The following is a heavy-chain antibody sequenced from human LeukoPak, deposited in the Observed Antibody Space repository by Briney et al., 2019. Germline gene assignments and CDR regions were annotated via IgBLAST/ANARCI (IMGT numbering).Heavy chain of an antibody. D-gene: IGHD3-10*01. CDR2: SNAGNGNT. Sequence: ASVKVSCKASGYTFTTYAMHWVRQAPGQRLEWMGWSNAGNGNTKYSQEIQGRVTITRDTSASTAYMELSRLRSDDTAVYYCARDRVGSTVVRGDIRDWCMDVWGKGTTVTVSS. V-gene: IGHV1-3*02. J-gene: IGHJ6*03. CDR1: GYTFTTYA. CDR3: ARDRVGSTVVRGDIRDWCMDV.